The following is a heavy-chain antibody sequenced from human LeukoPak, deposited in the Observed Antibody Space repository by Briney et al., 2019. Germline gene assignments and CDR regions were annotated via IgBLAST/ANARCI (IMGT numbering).Heavy chain of an antibody. CDR1: GFTFSSYG. V-gene: IGHV3-30*18. D-gene: IGHD6-19*01. J-gene: IGHJ3*02. Sequence: PGGSLRLSCAASGFTFSSYGMHWVRQAPGKGLEWVAVISYDGSNKYYADSVKGRFTISRDNSKNTLYLQMNSLRAEDTAVYYCAKDHGSGWYPDAFDIWGQGTMVTVSS. CDR3: AKDHGSGWYPDAFDI. CDR2: ISYDGSNK.